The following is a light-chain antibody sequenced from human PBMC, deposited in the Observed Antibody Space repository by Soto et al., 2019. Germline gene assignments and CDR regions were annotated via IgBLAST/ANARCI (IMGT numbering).Light chain of an antibody. Sequence: QSVLTQPPSVSGAPGQRVTISCTGSSSNIGAGYDVHWYQQRPGTAPKLLIFGNINRPSGVPDRFSGSKSGTSASLAITGLQAEDEAEYYCQSFDSSLSGVFGGGTKLTVL. J-gene: IGLJ3*02. CDR1: SSNIGAGYD. V-gene: IGLV1-40*01. CDR2: GNI. CDR3: QSFDSSLSGV.